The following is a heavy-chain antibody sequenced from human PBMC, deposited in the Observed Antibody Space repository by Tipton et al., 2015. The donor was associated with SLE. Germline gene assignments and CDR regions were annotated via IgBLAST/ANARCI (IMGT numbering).Heavy chain of an antibody. CDR1: GGSISSGGYY. Sequence: TLSLTCTVSGGSISSGGYYWSWIRQPPGKGLEWIGYIYYSGSTYYNPSLKSRVTISVDTSKNQFSLKLSSMTAADTAVYYCARASIAVAENDAFDIWGQGTMVTVSS. J-gene: IGHJ3*02. CDR2: IYYSGST. D-gene: IGHD6-19*01. CDR3: ARASIAVAENDAFDI. V-gene: IGHV4-30-4*01.